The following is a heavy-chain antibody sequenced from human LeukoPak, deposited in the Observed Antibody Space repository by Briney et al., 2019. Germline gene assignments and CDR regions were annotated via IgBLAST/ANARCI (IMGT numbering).Heavy chain of an antibody. CDR2: ISDSGSTK. D-gene: IGHD3-22*01. V-gene: IGHV3-48*03. Sequence: GGSLRLSCAASGFTFSSYEMNWVRQAPGKGLEWVSYISDSGSTKYYADSVKGRFTISRDNAKNSVYLQMKSLRAEDTAVYYCVREGYYDSSGYLGVFGYWGQGTLVTVSS. CDR3: VREGYYDSSGYLGVFGY. J-gene: IGHJ4*02. CDR1: GFTFSSYE.